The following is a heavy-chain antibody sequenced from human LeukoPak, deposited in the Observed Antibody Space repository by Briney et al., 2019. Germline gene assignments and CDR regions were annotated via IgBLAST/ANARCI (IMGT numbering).Heavy chain of an antibody. CDR2: IYYSGST. Sequence: SETLSLTCTVSGASISNYYWSWIRQPPGKGLEWIGCIYYSGSTNYNPSLKSRVTMSVDTSKNQFSLKLSSVTAADTAVYYCATISATATRWGQGTLVTVSS. CDR3: ATISATATR. J-gene: IGHJ4*02. D-gene: IGHD6-13*01. V-gene: IGHV4-59*08. CDR1: GASISNYY.